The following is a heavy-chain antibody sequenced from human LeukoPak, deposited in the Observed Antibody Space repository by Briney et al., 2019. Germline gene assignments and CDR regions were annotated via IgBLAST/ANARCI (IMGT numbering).Heavy chain of an antibody. CDR2: IKQEGSEK. Sequence: GGSLRLSCAASGFTFSSYWMSWVRQAPGKGLEWVANIKQEGSEKYYVDSVKGRFTISRDNAKNSLYLQMNSLRAEDTAVYYCARAPYSNYDYYYGMDVWGQGTTVTVSS. V-gene: IGHV3-7*01. CDR1: GFTFSSYW. J-gene: IGHJ6*02. CDR3: ARAPYSNYDYYYGMDV. D-gene: IGHD4-11*01.